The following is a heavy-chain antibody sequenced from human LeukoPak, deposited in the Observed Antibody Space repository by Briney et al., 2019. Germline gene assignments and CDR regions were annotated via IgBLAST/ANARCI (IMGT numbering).Heavy chain of an antibody. Sequence: GGSLRLSCAASGFTFSSYWMNWVRQAPGKGLEWVSSISSSSSYIYYADSVKGRFTISRDNAKNSLYLQMNSLRAEDTAVYYCARDRLVGATTVVYWGQGTLVTVSS. V-gene: IGHV3-21*01. D-gene: IGHD1-26*01. J-gene: IGHJ4*02. CDR3: ARDRLVGATTVVY. CDR1: GFTFSSYW. CDR2: ISSSSSYI.